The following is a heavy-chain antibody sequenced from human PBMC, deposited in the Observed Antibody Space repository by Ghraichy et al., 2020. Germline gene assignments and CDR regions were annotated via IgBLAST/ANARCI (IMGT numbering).Heavy chain of an antibody. J-gene: IGHJ4*02. CDR3: AKELRTTGTTSLFDY. CDR1: GFTFSSYA. Sequence: WGSLRLSCTASGFTFSSYAMSWVRQAPGEGLEWVSIISGSGVTTYYADSVKGRFTISRDNSKNTLYLQMNSLRAEDTALYYCAKELRTTGTTSLFDYWGQGTLVTVSS. V-gene: IGHV3-23*01. CDR2: ISGSGVTT. D-gene: IGHD1-1*01.